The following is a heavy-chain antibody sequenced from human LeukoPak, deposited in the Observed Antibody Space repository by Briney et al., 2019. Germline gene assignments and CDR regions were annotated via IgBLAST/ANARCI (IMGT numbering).Heavy chain of an antibody. Sequence: SETLSLTCLVSGYSISSGYHWGWIRQPPGKGLDWIGSIYRSGVTYYNPSLRSRVTISVDTSKNQFSLKLSSVTAADTAVYYCARHDWTFDIWGQGTMVTASS. J-gene: IGHJ3*02. CDR1: GYSISSGYH. CDR3: ARHDWTFDI. CDR2: IYRSGVT. D-gene: IGHD3-9*01. V-gene: IGHV4-38-2*01.